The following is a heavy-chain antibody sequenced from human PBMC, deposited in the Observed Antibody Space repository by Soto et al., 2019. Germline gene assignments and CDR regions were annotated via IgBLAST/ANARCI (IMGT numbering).Heavy chain of an antibody. Sequence: ASFAPTGYTFTSCAMHWVRQAPGQRLERMGWINAANRYPKYSHKFQGRVTITRDTSAGTAYKELSRLRSEDTAVYYCARGDDYGDYYYYGMDVWGQGTTVTVS. CDR3: ARGDDYGDYYYYGMDV. CDR1: GYTFTSCA. J-gene: IGHJ6*02. D-gene: IGHD4-17*01. CDR2: INAANRYP. V-gene: IGHV1-3*01.